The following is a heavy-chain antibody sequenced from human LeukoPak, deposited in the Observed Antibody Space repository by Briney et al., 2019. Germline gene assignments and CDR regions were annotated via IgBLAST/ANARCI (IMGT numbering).Heavy chain of an antibody. CDR2: INPSGGST. CDR1: GYTFTSFY. Sequence: ASVKVSCKASGYTFTSFYMQWVRQAPGQGLEWMGIINPSGGSTNYAQKFQGRVSMTRDTSTSTVYMELSSPRSEDTAMYWCARGYYDSSGYDPGLGYWGQGTLVTVSS. J-gene: IGHJ4*02. CDR3: ARGYYDSSGYDPGLGY. V-gene: IGHV1-46*01. D-gene: IGHD3-22*01.